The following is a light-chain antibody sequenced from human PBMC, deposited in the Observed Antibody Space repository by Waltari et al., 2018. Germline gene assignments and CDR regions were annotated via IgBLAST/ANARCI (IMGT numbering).Light chain of an antibody. J-gene: IGLJ2*01. Sequence: QLVLTQSPSASASLGASVKLTCTLSSGHSSHAIAWHQQQPEKGPRFLMKVKSDGSHKKGDGNPVRFSGSSSGAERFLTISSLQSEDEADYYCQTWGTGIPVVFGGGTKVTVL. CDR1: SGHSSHA. CDR2: VKSDGSH. V-gene: IGLV4-69*01. CDR3: QTWGTGIPVV.